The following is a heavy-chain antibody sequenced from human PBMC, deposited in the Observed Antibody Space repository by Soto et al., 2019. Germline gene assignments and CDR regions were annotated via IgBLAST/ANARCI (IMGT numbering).Heavy chain of an antibody. CDR1: GFTFENYV. J-gene: IGHJ4*02. CDR3: ARDLLEDYAIQKVPKYYFDS. D-gene: IGHD4-17*01. V-gene: IGHV3-30*14. CDR2: ISSDGTKT. Sequence: LVESGGGVVQPGESLRLSCAASGFTFENYVMHWVRQVPGKGLDWVSLISSDGTKTYYADSVKGRFNISRDNSDDTLSLQLNNLRPDDKALYYCARDLLEDYAIQKVPKYYFDSWGQGTMVTVSS.